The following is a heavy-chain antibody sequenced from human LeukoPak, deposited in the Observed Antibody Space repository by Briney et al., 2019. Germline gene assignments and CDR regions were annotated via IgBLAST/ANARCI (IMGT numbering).Heavy chain of an antibody. V-gene: IGHV4-59*01. CDR2: IYYSGST. CDR1: GGSISSYY. D-gene: IGHD4-11*01. Sequence: PSETLSLTCTVSGGSISSYYWSWTRQPPGKGLEWIGYIYYSGSTNYNPSLKSRVTISVDTPKNQFSLKLSSVTAADTAVYYCARAHSNYSPGYYGMDVWGQGTTVTVSS. CDR3: ARAHSNYSPGYYGMDV. J-gene: IGHJ6*02.